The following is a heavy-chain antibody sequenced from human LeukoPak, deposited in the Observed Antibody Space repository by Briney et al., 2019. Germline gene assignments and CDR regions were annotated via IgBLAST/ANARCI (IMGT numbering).Heavy chain of an antibody. CDR2: IYYSGST. J-gene: IGHJ3*02. D-gene: IGHD5-24*01. CDR1: GGSISSYY. V-gene: IGHV4-59*01. CDR3: ARDADGYNFAFDI. Sequence: MTSETLSLTCTVSGGSISSYYWSWIRQPPGKGLEWIGYIYYSGSTNYNPSLKSRVTISVDTSKNQFSLKLSSVTAADTAVYYCARDADGYNFAFDIWGQGTMVTVSS.